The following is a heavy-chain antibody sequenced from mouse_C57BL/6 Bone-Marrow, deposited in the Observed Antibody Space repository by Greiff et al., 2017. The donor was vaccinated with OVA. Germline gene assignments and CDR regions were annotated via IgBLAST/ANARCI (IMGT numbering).Heavy chain of an antibody. Sequence: VQLQQPGAELVKPGASVKLSCKASGYTFTSYWMQWVKQRPGQGLEWIGEIDPSDSYTNYNQKFKGKATLTVDTSSSTAYMQLSSLTSEDSAVYYCARGRGDAMDYWGQGTSVTVSS. CDR1: GYTFTSYW. V-gene: IGHV1-50*01. J-gene: IGHJ4*01. CDR2: IDPSDSYT. CDR3: ARGRGDAMDY.